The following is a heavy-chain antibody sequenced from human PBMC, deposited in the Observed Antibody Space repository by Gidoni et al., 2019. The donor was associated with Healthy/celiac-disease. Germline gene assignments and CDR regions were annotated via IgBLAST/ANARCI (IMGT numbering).Heavy chain of an antibody. CDR1: GGSISSYY. J-gene: IGHJ4*02. Sequence: QVQLQESGPGLVKPSEPLSLTCTVSGGSISSYYWSWIRQPPGKGLEWIGYIYYSGSTNYNPSLKSRVTISVDTSKNQFSLKLSSVTAADTAVYYCAREYGYGSGSYSHFDYWGQGTLVTVSS. D-gene: IGHD3-10*01. CDR3: AREYGYGSGSYSHFDY. V-gene: IGHV4-59*01. CDR2: IYYSGST.